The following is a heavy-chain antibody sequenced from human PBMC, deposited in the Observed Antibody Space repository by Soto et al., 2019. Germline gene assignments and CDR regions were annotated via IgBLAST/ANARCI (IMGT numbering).Heavy chain of an antibody. Sequence: PSETLSLTCAVSGGSISSGGYSWSWIRQPPGKGLEWIGYMYHSGSTYYNPSLKSRVTISIDRSKNQFSLKLSSVTAADTAVYYCARGYDSSGTISFFDYWGQGTLVTVSS. V-gene: IGHV4-30-2*01. CDR2: MYHSGST. J-gene: IGHJ4*02. CDR3: ARGYDSSGTISFFDY. D-gene: IGHD3-22*01. CDR1: GGSISSGGYS.